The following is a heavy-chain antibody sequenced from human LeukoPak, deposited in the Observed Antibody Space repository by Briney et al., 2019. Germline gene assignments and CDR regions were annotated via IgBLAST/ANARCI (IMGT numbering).Heavy chain of an antibody. J-gene: IGHJ4*02. CDR1: GFTFRNFA. CDR2: LRSDGATI. Sequence: TGGSLRLSCAASGFTFRNFAMHWVRQAPGKGLEYVSALRSDGATIYYADSVKGRFIISRDNSKNTLYLQMGSLRREDMGVYYCARARRSGQQSYYFDYWGQGTPVTVSS. V-gene: IGHV3-64*02. CDR3: ARARRSGQQSYYFDY. D-gene: IGHD6-19*01.